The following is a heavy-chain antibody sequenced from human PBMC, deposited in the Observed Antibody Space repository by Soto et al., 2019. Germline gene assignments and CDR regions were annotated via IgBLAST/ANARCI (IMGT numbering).Heavy chain of an antibody. D-gene: IGHD6-13*01. CDR1: GGSISSHY. CDR3: ARPRGIAADVWYFDL. V-gene: IGHV4-59*08. CDR2: IYYSGST. Sequence: QVQLQESGPGLVKPSETLSLTCTVSGGSISSHYWSWIRQPPGRGLEWIGFIYYSGSTDSNPSLKSRVTISLDTAKNHPSLRLSSVTAADTAVYYGARPRGIAADVWYFDLWGRGTLVTVSS. J-gene: IGHJ2*01.